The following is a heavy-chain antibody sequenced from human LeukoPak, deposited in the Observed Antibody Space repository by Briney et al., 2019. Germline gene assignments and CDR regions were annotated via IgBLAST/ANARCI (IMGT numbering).Heavy chain of an antibody. J-gene: IGHJ4*02. D-gene: IGHD3-22*01. CDR1: GFTFSSYS. CDR2: ISSSSSYI. CDR3: ARFRYDTYYFDY. Sequence: GGSLRLSCAASGFTFSSYSMNWVRQAPGKGLEWVSSISSSSSYIYYADSVKGRFTISRDNAKNSLYLQMNSLRAEDTAVYYCARFRYDTYYFDYWGQGTLVTVSS. V-gene: IGHV3-21*01.